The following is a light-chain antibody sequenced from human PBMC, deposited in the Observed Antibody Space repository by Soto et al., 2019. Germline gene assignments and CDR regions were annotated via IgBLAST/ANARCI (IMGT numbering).Light chain of an antibody. Sequence: DIQMTQSPSTLSATVGERVTITCRASQSISSWLAWYQQKPGKAPKLLIFDASKLESGVPSRFSGRGSGTAFTLTISSLQPDDFATFYCQQCDSYPWTFGQGTKVDIK. V-gene: IGKV1-5*01. CDR1: QSISSW. CDR3: QQCDSYPWT. CDR2: DAS. J-gene: IGKJ1*01.